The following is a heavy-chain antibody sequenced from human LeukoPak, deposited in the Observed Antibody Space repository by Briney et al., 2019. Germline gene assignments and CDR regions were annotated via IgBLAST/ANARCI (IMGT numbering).Heavy chain of an antibody. J-gene: IGHJ4*02. CDR2: MNPNSGNT. D-gene: IGHD3-3*01. Sequence: GASVKVSCNASGYTFTSYDINWVRQATGQGLEWMGWMNPNSGNTGYAQKFQGRVTMTRNTSISTAYMELSSLRSEDTAVYYCARYQYYDFWSGPDYWGQGTLVTVSS. V-gene: IGHV1-8*01. CDR3: ARYQYYDFWSGPDY. CDR1: GYTFTSYD.